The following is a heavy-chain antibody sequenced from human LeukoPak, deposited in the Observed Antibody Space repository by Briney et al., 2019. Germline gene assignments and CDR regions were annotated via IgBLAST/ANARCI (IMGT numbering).Heavy chain of an antibody. CDR2: IYYSGST. Sequence: PSETLSLTCTVSGGSISSSSYYWGWIRQPPGKGLEWIGSIYYSGSTYYNPSLKSRVTISVDTSKNQFSLKLSSVTAADTAVYYCARQTSTVTMSYFDYWGQGTLVTVSS. J-gene: IGHJ4*02. D-gene: IGHD4-17*01. V-gene: IGHV4-39*01. CDR3: ARQTSTVTMSYFDY. CDR1: GGSISSSSYY.